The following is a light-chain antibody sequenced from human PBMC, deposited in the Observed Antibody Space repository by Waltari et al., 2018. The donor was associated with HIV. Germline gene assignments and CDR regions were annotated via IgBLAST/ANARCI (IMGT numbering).Light chain of an antibody. CDR3: QQLNSYPYT. Sequence: DIQLTQSPSFLTASVGDRVTITCRASQGLSSYLAWYQQKPGKAPKLLIYAASTLQSRVPSRFSGSGSGTEFALTISSLQPEDFATYYCQQLNSYPYTFGQGTKLEIK. J-gene: IGKJ2*01. V-gene: IGKV1-9*01. CDR2: AAS. CDR1: QGLSSY.